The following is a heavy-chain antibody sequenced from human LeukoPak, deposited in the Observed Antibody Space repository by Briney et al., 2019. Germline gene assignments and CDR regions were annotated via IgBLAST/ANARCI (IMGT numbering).Heavy chain of an antibody. V-gene: IGHV3-48*01. D-gene: IGHD4-17*01. J-gene: IGHJ5*02. CDR3: ARAGGDYASGWFDP. CDR1: GFTFSTYS. Sequence: GGSLRLSCAASGFTFSTYSMNWVRQAPGKGLEWVSYISSSSSTIYYADSVKGRFTISRDNAKNSLYLQMNSLRAEDTAVYYCARAGGDYASGWFDPWGQGTLVTVSS. CDR2: ISSSSSTI.